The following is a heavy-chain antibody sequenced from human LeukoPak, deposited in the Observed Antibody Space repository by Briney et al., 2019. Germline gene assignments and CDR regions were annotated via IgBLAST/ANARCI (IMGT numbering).Heavy chain of an antibody. V-gene: IGHV3-9*01. D-gene: IGHD3-10*01. CDR3: AKVFGELMGIDAFDI. Sequence: PGGSLRLSCAASGFTFDDYAMHWVRQAPGKGLEWVSGISWNSGSIGYADSVKGRFTISRDNAKNSLYLQMNSLRAEDTALYYCAKVFGELMGIDAFDIWGQGTMVTVSS. CDR2: ISWNSGSI. CDR1: GFTFDDYA. J-gene: IGHJ3*02.